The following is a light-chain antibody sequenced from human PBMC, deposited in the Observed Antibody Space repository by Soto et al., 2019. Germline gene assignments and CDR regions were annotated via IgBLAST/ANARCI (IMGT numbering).Light chain of an antibody. CDR3: ASYAVNRGLL. Sequence: QSALTQPPSASGSPGQPVTISCTGTSSDVGGSNYVSWYQQHPGKAPKAMIYEVSKRRSGVPDRFSGSTSGNTASLTVSGLHAEDEADYYCASYAVNRGLLFGRGTKLTVL. CDR1: SSDVGGSNY. V-gene: IGLV2-8*01. J-gene: IGLJ2*01. CDR2: EVS.